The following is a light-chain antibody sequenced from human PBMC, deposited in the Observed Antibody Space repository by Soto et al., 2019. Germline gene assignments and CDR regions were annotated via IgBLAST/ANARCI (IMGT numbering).Light chain of an antibody. CDR3: QQGDSFPIT. CDR2: AAC. J-gene: IGKJ5*01. V-gene: IGKV1-12*01. CDR1: QSISSW. Sequence: DIQMTQSPSSVSASVGDRVTITCRASQSISSWLAWYQQKPGTVPKLLIYAACRLQSGVPSRFSGSGAGTEFTLTISSLQPEDFGTYYCQQGDSFPITFGQGTRLEIK.